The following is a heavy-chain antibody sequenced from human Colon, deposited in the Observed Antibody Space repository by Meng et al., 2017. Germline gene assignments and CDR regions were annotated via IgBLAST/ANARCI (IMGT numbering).Heavy chain of an antibody. V-gene: IGHV3-64*02. CDR3: VRFYGFLSPLKVTPQRNS. D-gene: IGHD2-21*02. J-gene: IGHJ1*01. Sequence: GGRIYYADSVKGRFIMSRDNSKSTLYLQVGSLRAEDTAVYYCVRFYGFLSPLKVTPQRNSWGQGTLVTVSS. CDR2: GGRI.